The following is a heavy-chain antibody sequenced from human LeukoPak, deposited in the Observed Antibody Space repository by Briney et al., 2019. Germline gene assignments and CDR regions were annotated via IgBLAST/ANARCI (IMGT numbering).Heavy chain of an antibody. Sequence: GGSQRLSCAASGFTFDDHGMNWVRQVPGKGLEWVSGLSGDGGNIGYADSVKGRFTISRDNSKNTLYLQMNSLRAEDTAVYYCAKAHPFDDFWSGYYNDAFDIWGQGTMVTVSS. CDR2: LSGDGGNI. V-gene: IGHV3-20*04. CDR1: GFTFDDHG. D-gene: IGHD3-3*01. CDR3: AKAHPFDDFWSGYYNDAFDI. J-gene: IGHJ3*02.